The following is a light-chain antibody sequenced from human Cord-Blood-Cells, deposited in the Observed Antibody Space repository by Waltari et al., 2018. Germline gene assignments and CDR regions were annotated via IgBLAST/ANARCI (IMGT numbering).Light chain of an antibody. CDR2: WAS. J-gene: IGKJ1*01. Sequence: DIVMTQSPDSLAVSLGEGATINCKYSQSVLLSSNNKNYLAWYQQKPGQPPKLLIYWASTRESGVPDRFSGSGSGTDFTLTISSLQAEDVAVYYCQQYYSTPWTFGQGTKVEIK. CDR3: QQYYSTPWT. CDR1: QSVLLSSNNKNY. V-gene: IGKV4-1*01.